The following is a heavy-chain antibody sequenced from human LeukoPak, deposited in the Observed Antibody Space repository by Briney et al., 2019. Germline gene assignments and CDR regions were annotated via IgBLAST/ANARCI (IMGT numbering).Heavy chain of an antibody. CDR1: GGTFSSYA. Sequence: SVKHSCKASGGTFSSYAISWVREAPGQGLEWMGGIIPIFGTANYAQKFQGRVTITADKSTSTAYMELSSLRSEDTAVYYCARSSLGSSSGSFYYYYYMDVWGKGTTVTVSS. CDR2: IIPIFGTA. CDR3: ARSSLGSSSGSFYYYYYMDV. V-gene: IGHV1-69*06. J-gene: IGHJ6*03. D-gene: IGHD6-19*01.